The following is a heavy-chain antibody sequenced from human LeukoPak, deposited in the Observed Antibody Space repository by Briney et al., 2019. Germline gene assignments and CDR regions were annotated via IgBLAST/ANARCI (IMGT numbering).Heavy chain of an antibody. V-gene: IGHV4-59*01. CDR2: IFYSGTT. D-gene: IGHD3-3*01. CDR1: GGSISSYY. J-gene: IGHJ3*02. Sequence: SETLSLTCTVSGGSISSYYWSWIRQPPGKGLEWIGYIFYSGTTNYNPSLKSRLTISLDTSKNQFSLKLSSVTAADTAVYYCAGSKVFWSGYKDVFDIWGQGTMVTVSS. CDR3: AGSKVFWSGYKDVFDI.